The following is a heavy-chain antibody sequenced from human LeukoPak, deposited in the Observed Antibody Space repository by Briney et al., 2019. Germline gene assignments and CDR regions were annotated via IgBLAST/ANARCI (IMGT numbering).Heavy chain of an antibody. J-gene: IGHJ4*02. CDR1: GYTFTSYY. D-gene: IGHD6-19*01. V-gene: IGHV1-46*01. CDR3: ARDITVAGMFDY. CDR2: INPSDGST. Sequence: ASVNVSCKASGYTFTSYYMHWVRQAPGQGLEWMGVINPSDGSTTYARKFQGRVTMTRDTSTSTVYKELSSLRSEDTAVYYCARDITVAGMFDYWGQGTLVTVSS.